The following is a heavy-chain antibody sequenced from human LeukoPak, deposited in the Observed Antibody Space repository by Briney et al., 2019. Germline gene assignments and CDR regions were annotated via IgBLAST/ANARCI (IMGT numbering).Heavy chain of an antibody. CDR3: ARERSKQWLVQGGAFDY. CDR2: IYTSGST. Sequence: PSETLSLTCTVSAGSISSYYWSWIRQPAGKGLEWIGRIYTSGSTNYNPSLKSRVTMSVDTSKNQFSLKLSSVTAADTAVYYCARERSKQWLVQGGAFDYWGQGTLVTVSS. V-gene: IGHV4-4*07. J-gene: IGHJ4*02. D-gene: IGHD6-19*01. CDR1: AGSISSYY.